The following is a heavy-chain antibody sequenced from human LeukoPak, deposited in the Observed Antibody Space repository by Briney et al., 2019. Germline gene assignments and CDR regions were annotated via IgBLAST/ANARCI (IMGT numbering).Heavy chain of an antibody. CDR1: GGSISSSSYY. Sequence: SETLSLTCTVSGGSISSSSYYWGWIRQPPGKGLEWIGSIYYSGSTFYNPPLKCRVTISVDTSKNQFSLKLSSVTAADTAVYYCASADYWGQGTLVTVSS. J-gene: IGHJ4*02. CDR2: IYYSGST. V-gene: IGHV4-39*01. CDR3: ASADY.